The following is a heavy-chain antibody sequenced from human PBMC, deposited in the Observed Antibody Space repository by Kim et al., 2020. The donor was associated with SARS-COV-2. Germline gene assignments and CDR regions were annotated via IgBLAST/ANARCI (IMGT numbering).Heavy chain of an antibody. D-gene: IGHD2-2*01. Sequence: AQGFTGRFVFSLDTSVSTAYLQISSLKAEDTAVYYCARDVPGPDQNWFDPWGQGTLVTVSS. J-gene: IGHJ5*02. CDR3: ARDVPGPDQNWFDP. V-gene: IGHV7-4-1*02.